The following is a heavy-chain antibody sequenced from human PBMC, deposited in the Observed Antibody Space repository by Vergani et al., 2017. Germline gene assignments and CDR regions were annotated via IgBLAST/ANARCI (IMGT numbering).Heavy chain of an antibody. D-gene: IGHD6-19*01. CDR1: GFTFRSYA. V-gene: IGHV3-23*01. CDR2: ISGSGGRT. CDR3: AEESAAVAGSPKTRFDY. J-gene: IGHJ4*02. Sequence: EVQLLESGGGLVQPGGSLRLSCAASGFTFRSYAMSWVRQAPGKGLEWVSAISGSGGRTYYAASVKGRFTTSRDNSKNTLYLQMNTLRAEDTAVYYCAEESAAVAGSPKTRFDYWGQGCLVTVSS.